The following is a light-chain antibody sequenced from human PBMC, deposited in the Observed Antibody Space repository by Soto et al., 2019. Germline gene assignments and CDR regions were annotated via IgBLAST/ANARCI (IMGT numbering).Light chain of an antibody. J-gene: IGKJ5*01. CDR1: QSVHNN. CDR2: GAF. Sequence: EIVMTQSPATLSVTPGERATLSCRASQSVHNNVAWYQHRPGQAPRLLIYGAFSRATGIPARFSGSGSGTEFTLTISSLQAEDVAVYYCQQYYTNVAFGQGTRLEIK. V-gene: IGKV3-15*01. CDR3: QQYYTNVA.